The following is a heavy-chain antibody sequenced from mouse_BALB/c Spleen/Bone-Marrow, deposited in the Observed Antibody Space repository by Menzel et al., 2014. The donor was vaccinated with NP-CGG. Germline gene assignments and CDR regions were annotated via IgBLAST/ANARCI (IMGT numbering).Heavy chain of an antibody. CDR2: ILPGSGNT. CDR1: GSTFSSYW. J-gene: IGHJ3*01. V-gene: IGHV1-9*01. Sequence: LQESGAELMKPGASVKISCKATGSTFSSYWIEWVKQRHGHGLEWLGEILPGSGNTNYNEQFKGKATFTADTSSNTAYMQLSSLTSEDSAVYYCARGGRRPAWFVNWGPGTLVTVAS. CDR3: ARGGRRPAWFVN. D-gene: IGHD1-2*01.